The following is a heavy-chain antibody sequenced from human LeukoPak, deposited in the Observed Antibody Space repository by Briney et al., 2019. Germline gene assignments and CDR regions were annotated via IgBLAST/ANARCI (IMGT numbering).Heavy chain of an antibody. V-gene: IGHV4-59*01. J-gene: IGHJ4*02. CDR3: ARHSYDSSGYYTDY. CDR2: ISYSGTT. CDR1: GGSISSDY. Sequence: SETLSLTCTVSGGSISSDYWSWIRQPPGKGLDWIGYISYSGTTNYNPSLRSRVTISVDTSKNQFSLKLSSVTAADTAVYYCARHSYDSSGYYTDYWGQGTLVTVSS. D-gene: IGHD3-22*01.